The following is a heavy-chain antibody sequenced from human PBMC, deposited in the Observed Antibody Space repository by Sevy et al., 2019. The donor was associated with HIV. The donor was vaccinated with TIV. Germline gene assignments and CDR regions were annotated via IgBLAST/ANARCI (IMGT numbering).Heavy chain of an antibody. CDR3: AREGCTKPHDY. V-gene: IGHV3-23*01. D-gene: IGHD2-8*01. J-gene: IGHJ4*02. Sequence: GGYLRLSCAASGFTFSKYSMSWVRQPPGKGLEWVSTLSFGCGEINHADSVKGRFTISRDNSKISLYLQMNNLRAEVMAVYYCAREGCTKPHDYWGQGTLVTVSS. CDR2: LSFGCGEI. CDR1: GFTFSKYS.